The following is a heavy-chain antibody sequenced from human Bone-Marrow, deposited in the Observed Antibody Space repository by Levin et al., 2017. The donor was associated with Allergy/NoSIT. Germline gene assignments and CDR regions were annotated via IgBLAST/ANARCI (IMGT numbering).Heavy chain of an antibody. CDR3: ARDGYNWNYRFDY. Sequence: GSLRLSCAVSGYSISSGNYWSWIRQPPGKGLEWIGSIYHSGSTYYNPSLKSRVTISVDTSKNQFSLKLSSVTAADTAVYYCARDGYNWNYRFDYWGQGTLVTVSS. V-gene: IGHV4-38-2*02. D-gene: IGHD1-7*01. J-gene: IGHJ4*02. CDR1: GYSISSGNY. CDR2: IYHSGST.